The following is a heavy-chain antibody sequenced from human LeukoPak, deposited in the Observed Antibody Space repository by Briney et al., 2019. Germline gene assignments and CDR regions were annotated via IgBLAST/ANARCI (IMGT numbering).Heavy chain of an antibody. D-gene: IGHD2-15*01. J-gene: IGHJ3*02. CDR2: IKQDGSEK. CDR1: GFPFSSYW. Sequence: GGSLRLSCAASGFPFSSYWMTWVRQAPGKGLEWVANIKQDGSEKYYVDSVKGRFTISRDNPKNSLYLQMNSLRAADTAAYYCARVISGYCSGDDCWGTFDIWGQGTMVTVSS. CDR3: ARVISGYCSGDDCWGTFDI. V-gene: IGHV3-7*03.